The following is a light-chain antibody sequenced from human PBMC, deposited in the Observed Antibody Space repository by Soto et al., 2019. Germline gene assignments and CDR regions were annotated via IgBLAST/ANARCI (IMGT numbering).Light chain of an antibody. CDR3: SSYSGRDTLL. V-gene: IGLV2-8*01. J-gene: IGLJ2*01. CDR1: SSDVGGYND. Sequence: QSALTQPPSASGAPGQSVTISCTGTSSDVGGYNDVYWYQQHPGKAPKLIIFEVNQRPLGVPDRFSGSKSGNTASLTVSGLQDEDEADYYCSSYSGRDTLLFGGGTKLTVL. CDR2: EVN.